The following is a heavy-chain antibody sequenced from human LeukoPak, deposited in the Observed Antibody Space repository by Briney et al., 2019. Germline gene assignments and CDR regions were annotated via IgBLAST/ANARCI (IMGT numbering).Heavy chain of an antibody. V-gene: IGHV3-74*01. CDR1: GFTFSSYW. D-gene: IGHD1-26*01. CDR3: ARGGATSSDFDY. CDR2: INSDGSST. Sequence: GGSLRLSCAASGFTFSSYWMHWVRQAPGKGLVWVSRINSDGSSTSYADSVKGRFTISRDNAKNTLYLQMNSLRAEDTAVYYCARGGATSSDFDYWGQGTLVTVSS. J-gene: IGHJ4*02.